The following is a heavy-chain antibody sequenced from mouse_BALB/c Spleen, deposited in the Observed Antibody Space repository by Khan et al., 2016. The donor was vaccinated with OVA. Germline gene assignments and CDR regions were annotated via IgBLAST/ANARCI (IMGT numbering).Heavy chain of an antibody. J-gene: IGHJ3*01. CDR2: IISGGTT. CDR3: ARDYWFTY. V-gene: IGHV5-6-5*01. Sequence: EVELVESGGDLVKPGGSLKLSCAASGFTFSNYAMSWFRQTPAKRLVWVASIISGGTTYFPDTVKGRFTTSTDNGRNILFFQMSSLRSEDTAMYYCARDYWFTYWGQGTLVTVSA. CDR1: GFTFSNYA.